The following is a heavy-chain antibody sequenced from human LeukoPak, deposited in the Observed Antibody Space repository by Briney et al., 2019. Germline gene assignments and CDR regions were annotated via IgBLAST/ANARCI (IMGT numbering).Heavy chain of an antibody. CDR1: GIAFSGYS. Sequence: PGGSLRLSCEASGIAFSGYSMNWVRQAPGKGLEWVSVIYSGDNTYYVESVKGRFTISRDNSKNTLFLQMNRLRAEDTAVYYCAGRRVLDASFDYWGQGTLVTVSS. J-gene: IGHJ4*02. CDR2: IYSGDNT. D-gene: IGHD3-16*01. V-gene: IGHV3-66*02. CDR3: AGRRVLDASFDY.